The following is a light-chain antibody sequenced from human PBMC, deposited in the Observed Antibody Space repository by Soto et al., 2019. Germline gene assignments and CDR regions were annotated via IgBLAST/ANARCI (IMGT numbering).Light chain of an antibody. J-gene: IGKJ1*01. CDR2: GAS. CDR3: QQYSTSPWT. CDR1: QSVSSSY. V-gene: IGKV3-20*01. Sequence: EIVLTHSPGTLSLSPGARATLSCRANQSVSSSYLAWYQHKPGQAPRLLIYGASSRATGIPDRFSGSGTGTDFALTISGLEPEDSAVYWCQQYSTSPWTFGQGTKVEIK.